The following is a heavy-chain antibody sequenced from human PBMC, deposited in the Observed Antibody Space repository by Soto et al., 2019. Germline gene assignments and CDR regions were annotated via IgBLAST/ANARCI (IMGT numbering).Heavy chain of an antibody. CDR2: IYPGDSDT. CDR1: GYSFTSYW. CDR3: ARQRGYYYYGMDV. V-gene: IGHV5-51*01. J-gene: IGHJ6*02. Sequence: GESLKISCKGSGYSFTSYWIGWVRQMPGKGLEWMGIIYPGDSDTRYGPSFQGQVTISADKSISTAYLQWSSLKASDTAMYYCARQRGYYYYGMDVWGQGTTVTVYS.